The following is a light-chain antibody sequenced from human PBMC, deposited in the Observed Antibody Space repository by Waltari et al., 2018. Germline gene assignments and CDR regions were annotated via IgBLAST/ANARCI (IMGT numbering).Light chain of an antibody. CDR1: SRDVGSYNL. V-gene: IGLV2-23*01. Sequence: QSALTQPASVSGSPGQSITISCTGTSRDVGSYNLISWYQQRPGKAPKLMIYEDSKRPSGISNRFSGSKSGNTASLTISGLQAEDEADYYCCSYAGSSTVLFGGGTKVTVL. J-gene: IGLJ2*01. CDR2: EDS. CDR3: CSYAGSSTVL.